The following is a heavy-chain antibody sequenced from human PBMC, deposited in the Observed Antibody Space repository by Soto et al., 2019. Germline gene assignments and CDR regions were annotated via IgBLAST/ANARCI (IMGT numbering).Heavy chain of an antibody. J-gene: IGHJ6*02. V-gene: IGHV3-30*18. Sequence: HPGGSLRLSCAASGFTFSTYGMHWVRQAPGKGLEWVAVLSYDGSNQYYADSVRGRFTISRDNSKNTLYLQMNSLRVEDTAVYYCAKDSHQLIYYYHGMDVWGQGTTVTVSS. D-gene: IGHD1-1*01. CDR1: GFTFSTYG. CDR2: LSYDGSNQ. CDR3: AKDSHQLIYYYHGMDV.